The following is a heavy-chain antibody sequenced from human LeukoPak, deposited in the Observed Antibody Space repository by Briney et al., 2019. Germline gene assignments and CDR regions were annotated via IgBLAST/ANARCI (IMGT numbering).Heavy chain of an antibody. CDR3: ARDDRWLQLSTHAFDI. CDR2: IYYSGST. V-gene: IGHV4-59*01. CDR1: GGSFSGYY. Sequence: SETLSLTCAVYGGSFSGYYWSWIRQPPGKGLEWIGYIYYSGSTNYNPSLKSRVTISVDTSKNQFSLKLSSVTAADTAVYYCARDDRWLQLSTHAFDIWGQGTMVTVSS. J-gene: IGHJ3*02. D-gene: IGHD5-24*01.